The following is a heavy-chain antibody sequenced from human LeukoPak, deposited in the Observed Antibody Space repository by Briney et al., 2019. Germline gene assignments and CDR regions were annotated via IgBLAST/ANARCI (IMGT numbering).Heavy chain of an antibody. CDR1: GYTFTGYY. J-gene: IGHJ4*02. D-gene: IGHD6-13*01. CDR3: ARDLWYAGTWIY. Sequence: ASVKVSCKDSGYTFTGYYMHWARQAPGQGLEWMGWINPNSGGTNYAQKFQGRVTMTRGTSISTAYMELSRLRSDDTAVYYCARDLWYAGTWIYWGQGTLVTVSS. CDR2: INPNSGGT. V-gene: IGHV1-2*02.